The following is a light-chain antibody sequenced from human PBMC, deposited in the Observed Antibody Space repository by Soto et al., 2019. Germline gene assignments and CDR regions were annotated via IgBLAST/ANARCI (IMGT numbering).Light chain of an antibody. CDR1: QSVSSSY. J-gene: IGKJ1*01. CDR3: QHYGSSPTWT. Sequence: EIVLTQSPGTLSLSPGERATLSCRASQSVSSSYLAWYQQKPGQAPRLLIYGASSRATGIPDRFSGSGSGTDFTLTISRLEPEDVAVYYCQHYGSSPTWTCGQGTKVEIK. CDR2: GAS. V-gene: IGKV3-20*01.